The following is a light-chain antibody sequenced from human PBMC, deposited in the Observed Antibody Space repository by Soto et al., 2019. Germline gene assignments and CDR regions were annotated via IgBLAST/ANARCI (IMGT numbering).Light chain of an antibody. Sequence: EIVMTQSPATLSVSPGERATLSCRASQSVSNNLAWYQQKPGQAPRLLSYGASTRATGIPARFSGSGSGTEFTLTISSLQSEDFAVYYCQQYNNWPPIFGGGTKVEIK. V-gene: IGKV3-15*01. CDR2: GAS. CDR1: QSVSNN. CDR3: QQYNNWPPI. J-gene: IGKJ4*01.